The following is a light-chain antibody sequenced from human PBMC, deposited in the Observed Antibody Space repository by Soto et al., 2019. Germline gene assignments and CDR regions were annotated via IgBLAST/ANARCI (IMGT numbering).Light chain of an antibody. CDR3: GAWDNSLSVVV. CDR1: SPNIGRNY. Sequence: QSVLTQPPSVSAAPGQKVTISGSGRSPNIGRNYVSWYQHLPGTALKLLIYDNDKRPSGIPDRFSGSKSGTSATLGITGLQTGDEADYYCGAWDNSLSVVVFGGGTKVTVL. V-gene: IGLV1-51*01. J-gene: IGLJ2*01. CDR2: DND.